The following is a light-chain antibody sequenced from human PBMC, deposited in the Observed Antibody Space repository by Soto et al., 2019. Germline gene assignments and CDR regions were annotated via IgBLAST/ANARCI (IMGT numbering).Light chain of an antibody. CDR3: SSYTSSSTLV. Sequence: LTQPASVSGSPGQSITISCTGTSSDVGGYNYVSWYQQHPGKAPKLMIYEVSNRPSGVSNRFSGSKPGNTASLTISGLQAEDEADYYCSSYTSSSTLVFGTGTKVTVL. CDR1: SSDVGGYNY. CDR2: EVS. V-gene: IGLV2-14*01. J-gene: IGLJ1*01.